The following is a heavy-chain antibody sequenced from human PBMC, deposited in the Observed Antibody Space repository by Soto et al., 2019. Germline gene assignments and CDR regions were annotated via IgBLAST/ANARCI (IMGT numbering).Heavy chain of an antibody. CDR2: IIPILGIA. J-gene: IGHJ4*02. D-gene: IGHD4-17*01. V-gene: IGHV1-69*04. CDR3: ARDHETTVTPYFDY. CDR1: GGTFSSYT. Sequence: SVKVSCKASGGTFSSYTISWVRLAPGQGLEWMGRIIPILGIANYAQKFQGRVTITADKSTSTAYMELSSLRSEDTAVYYCARDHETTVTPYFDYWGQGTLVTVSS.